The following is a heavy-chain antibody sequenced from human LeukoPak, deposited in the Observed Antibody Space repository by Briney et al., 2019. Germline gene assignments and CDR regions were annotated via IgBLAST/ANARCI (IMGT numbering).Heavy chain of an antibody. D-gene: IGHD3-16*01. Sequence: GGSLRLSCAASGFIFTSNRMNWVRQAPGKGLEWVANIKHDGSEQIYVDSVKGRFTISRDNAKDSVYLQMNSLRAEDTAVYYCTRGLGEHGGVSDRWGQGTLVTVSS. CDR2: IKHDGSEQ. CDR3: TRGLGEHGGVSDR. CDR1: GFIFTSNR. V-gene: IGHV3-7*01. J-gene: IGHJ5*02.